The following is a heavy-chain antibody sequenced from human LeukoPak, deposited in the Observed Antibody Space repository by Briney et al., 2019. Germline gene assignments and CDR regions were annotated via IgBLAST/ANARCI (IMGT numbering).Heavy chain of an antibody. J-gene: IGHJ4*02. V-gene: IGHV3-74*01. D-gene: IGHD2-15*01. CDR1: GFTFSSYW. CDR3: ARGRPHGSDY. Sequence: GGSLRLSCAASGFTFSSYWMNWVRQAPGKGLVWVSRIASDGSSTTYADSVKGRFSISRDNAKNTLYLQMNSLRVEDTAVYYCARGRPHGSDYWGQGTLVTVSS. CDR2: IASDGSST.